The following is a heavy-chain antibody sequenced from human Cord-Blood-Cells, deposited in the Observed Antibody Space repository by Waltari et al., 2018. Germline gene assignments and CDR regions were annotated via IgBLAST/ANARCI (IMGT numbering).Heavy chain of an antibody. J-gene: IGHJ6*02. Sequence: ESGGGLVQPGGSLRLSCPASGFTFSSSALSWVRQAPGKGLEWVSAISGSGGSTYYVYSVKGRFTISRDNSKNTLYLQMNSLRAEDTAVYYCVSTRGYCSGGSCYRPHYYYYGMDVWGQGTTVTVSS. CDR2: ISGSGGST. V-gene: IGHV3-23*01. CDR3: VSTRGYCSGGSCYRPHYYYYGMDV. D-gene: IGHD2-15*01. CDR1: GFTFSSSA.